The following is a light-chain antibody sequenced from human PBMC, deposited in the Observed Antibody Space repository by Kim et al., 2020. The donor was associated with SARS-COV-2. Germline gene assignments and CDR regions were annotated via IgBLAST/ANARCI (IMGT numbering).Light chain of an antibody. J-gene: IGKJ1*01. Sequence: DIVMTQSPDSLAVSLGERATINCKSSQSVLYSSKNKNYLAWYQQKPGQPPKLLIYWASTRESGVPDRFSGSGSGTDFTLTISSLQAEDVAVYYCQQYYSNHRTFGQGTKVDIK. CDR2: WAS. V-gene: IGKV4-1*01. CDR3: QQYYSNHRT. CDR1: QSVLYSSKNKNY.